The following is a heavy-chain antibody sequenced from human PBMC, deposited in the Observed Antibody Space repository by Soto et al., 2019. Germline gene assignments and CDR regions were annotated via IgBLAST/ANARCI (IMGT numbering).Heavy chain of an antibody. D-gene: IGHD6-13*01. CDR1: GFTFSNYW. CDR3: ARGGLQHALDV. CDR2: VNNDGTDT. V-gene: IGHV3-74*03. Sequence: EVQLVESGGGLVQPVGSLRLSCAASGFTFSNYWMYWIRQAPGKGLVWVSRVNNDGTDTTHADSVKGRFTISRDNAENTLYLQMNSLRAEDTAVYYCARGGLQHALDVWGQGSTVTVSS. J-gene: IGHJ6*02.